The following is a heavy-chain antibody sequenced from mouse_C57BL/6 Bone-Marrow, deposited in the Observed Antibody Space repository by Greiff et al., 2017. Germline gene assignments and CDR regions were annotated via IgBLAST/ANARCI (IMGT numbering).Heavy chain of an antibody. J-gene: IGHJ2*01. D-gene: IGHD1-1*01. CDR1: GFSLTSYG. V-gene: IGHV2-5*01. CDR2: IWRGGST. Sequence: VMLVESGPGLVQPSQSLSITCTVSGFSLTSYGVHWVRQSPGKGLEWLGVIWRGGSTDYNAAFMSRLSITKDNSKSQVFFKMNSLQADDTAIYYCAKGSDYYGSRLDYWGQGTTLTVSS. CDR3: AKGSDYYGSRLDY.